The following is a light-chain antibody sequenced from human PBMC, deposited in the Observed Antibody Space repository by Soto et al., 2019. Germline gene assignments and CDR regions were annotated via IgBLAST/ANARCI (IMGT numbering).Light chain of an antibody. V-gene: IGKV3-11*01. CDR2: DAS. J-gene: IGKJ5*01. Sequence: EMLLTQSGGSLFLSPGERXXLSCXASQSVSNNYLAWYQQKPGQAPRLLIYDASNRATGIPARFSGSGSGTDFTLTISSLEPEDFAVYYCQQRSNWPPTFGHGARIEIK. CDR3: QQRSNWPPT. CDR1: QSVSNNY.